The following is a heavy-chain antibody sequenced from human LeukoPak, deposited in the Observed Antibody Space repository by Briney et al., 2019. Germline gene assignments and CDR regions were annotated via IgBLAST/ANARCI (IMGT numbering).Heavy chain of an antibody. CDR1: GFTFSSYG. Sequence: PGRSLRLSCAASGFTFSSYGMHWVRQAPGKGLEWVAFISYDGSNKYYADSVKGRFTISRDNSKNTLYLQMNSLRAEDTAVYYCAKDMYSSSWYYFDYWGQGTLVTVSS. CDR2: ISYDGSNK. CDR3: AKDMYSSSWYYFDY. V-gene: IGHV3-30*18. J-gene: IGHJ4*02. D-gene: IGHD6-13*01.